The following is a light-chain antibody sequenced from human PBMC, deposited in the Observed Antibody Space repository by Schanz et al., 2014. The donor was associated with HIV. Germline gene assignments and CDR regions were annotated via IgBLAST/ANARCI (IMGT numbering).Light chain of an antibody. J-gene: IGKJ1*01. CDR2: AVS. V-gene: IGKV1-6*01. CDR3: LQDYTYWWT. Sequence: QVTQSPSTLSASVGGRVSITCRTSQSISSWMAWYQQKPGKAPKLLIYAVSSLQSGVPSRFSGSGSGTHFTLTISSLQPEDFATYYCLQDYTYWWTFGQGTKVEI. CDR1: QSISSW.